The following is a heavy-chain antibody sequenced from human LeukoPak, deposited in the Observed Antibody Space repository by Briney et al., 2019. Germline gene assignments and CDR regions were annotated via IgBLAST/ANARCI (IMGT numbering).Heavy chain of an antibody. Sequence: ASVKVSCKASGYTFTSYGISWMRQAPGQGLEWMGWISAYNGNTNYAQKLQGRVTMTTDTSTSTAYMELRSLRSDDTAVYYCARTMVRGVMTYYYYGMAVWGQGTTVTVSS. CDR1: GYTFTSYG. CDR2: ISAYNGNT. V-gene: IGHV1-18*01. CDR3: ARTMVRGVMTYYYYGMAV. D-gene: IGHD3-10*01. J-gene: IGHJ6*02.